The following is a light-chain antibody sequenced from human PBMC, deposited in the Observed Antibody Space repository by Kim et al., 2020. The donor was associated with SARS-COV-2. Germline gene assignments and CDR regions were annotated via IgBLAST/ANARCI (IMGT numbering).Light chain of an antibody. J-gene: IGKJ1*01. CDR2: NAS. V-gene: IGKV1-5*03. CDR3: QQYNSSPWT. CDR1: QSISSW. Sequence: ASVGDRVTITCRASQSISSWLAWYQQKPGKAHKLLIYNASSLESGVPSRFSGSGSGTEFTLTISSLQPDDFATYYCQQYNSSPWTFGQGTKVDIK.